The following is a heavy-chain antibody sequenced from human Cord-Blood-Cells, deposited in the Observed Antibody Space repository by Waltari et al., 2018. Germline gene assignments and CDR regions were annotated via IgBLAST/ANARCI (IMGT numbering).Heavy chain of an antibody. CDR3: ARGLAIAAAGNRGLGY. J-gene: IGHJ4*02. CDR1: GGSFSGYY. CDR2: INHSGST. V-gene: IGHV4-34*01. D-gene: IGHD6-13*01. Sequence: QVQLQQWGAGLLKPSETLSLTCAVYGGSFSGYYWSWIRPPPGKGLEWIGEINHSGSTNYNPSLKSRVTISVDTSKNQFSLKLSSVTAADTAVYYCARGLAIAAAGNRGLGYWGQGTLVTVSS.